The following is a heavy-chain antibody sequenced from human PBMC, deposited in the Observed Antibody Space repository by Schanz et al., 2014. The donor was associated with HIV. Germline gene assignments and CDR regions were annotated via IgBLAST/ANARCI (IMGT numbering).Heavy chain of an antibody. CDR1: GFTFSNYA. J-gene: IGHJ4*02. CDR3: VRGDTVFEY. D-gene: IGHD5-18*01. CDR2: ISSNTNYI. Sequence: EVQLLESGGGLVQPGGSLRLSCEASGFTFSNYAMSWVRQAPGKGLEWISSISSNTNYINYADSVKGRFTISRDNAKNSLYLQMNSLRFADTAVYYCVRGDTVFEYWGQGTLVTVS. V-gene: IGHV3-21*02.